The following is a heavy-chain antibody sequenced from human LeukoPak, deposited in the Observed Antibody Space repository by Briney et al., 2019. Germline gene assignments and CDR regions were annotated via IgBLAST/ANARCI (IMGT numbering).Heavy chain of an antibody. CDR1: GFTFSNAW. D-gene: IGHD2-15*01. CDR3: TTCRYRGGSCYSDY. J-gene: IGHJ4*02. V-gene: IGHV3-15*01. CDR2: IKSKTEGGTT. Sequence: PGGSLRLSCAASGFTFSNAWMSWVRQAPGKGLEWVGRIKSKTEGGTTDYAAPVKGRFTISRDDSKNTLYLQMNSLKTEDTAVYYCTTCRYRGGSCYSDYWGQGTLVTVSS.